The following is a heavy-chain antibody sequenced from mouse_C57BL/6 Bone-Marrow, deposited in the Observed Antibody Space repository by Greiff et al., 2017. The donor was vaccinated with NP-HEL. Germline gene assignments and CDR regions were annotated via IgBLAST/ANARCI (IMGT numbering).Heavy chain of an antibody. J-gene: IGHJ1*03. CDR2: ISSGGDYI. CDR3: TRDPYYYGSYWYFDV. Sequence: EVHLVESGEGLVKPGGSLKLSCAASGFTFSSYAMSWVRQTPEKRLEWVAYISSGGDYIYYADTVKGRFTISRDNARNTLYLQMSSLKSEDTAMYYCTRDPYYYGSYWYFDVWGTGTTVTVSS. V-gene: IGHV5-9-1*02. CDR1: GFTFSSYA. D-gene: IGHD1-1*01.